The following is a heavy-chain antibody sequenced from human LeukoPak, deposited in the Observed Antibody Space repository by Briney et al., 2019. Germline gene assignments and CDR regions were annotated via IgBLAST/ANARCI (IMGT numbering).Heavy chain of an antibody. J-gene: IGHJ6*02. CDR2: INPNSGGT. V-gene: IGHV1-2*02. Sequence: GASVKVSCKASGYTFSDYYVHWVRQAPGQGLEWMGWINPNSGGTNYAQKFQGRVTMTRDTSISTAYMELSRLRSDDTAVYYCARESIYYYYDKGGMVGGMDVWGQGTTVTVSS. D-gene: IGHD3-22*01. CDR3: ARESIYYYYDKGGMVGGMDV. CDR1: GYTFSDYY.